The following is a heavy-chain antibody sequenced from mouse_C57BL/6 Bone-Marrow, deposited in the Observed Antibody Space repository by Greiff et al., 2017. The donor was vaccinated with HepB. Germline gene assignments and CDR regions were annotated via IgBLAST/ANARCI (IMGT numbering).Heavy chain of an antibody. CDR1: GYTFTDYN. Sequence: EVQLVESGPELVKPGASVKMSCKASGYTFTDYNMHWVKQSHGKSLEWIGYINPNNGGTSYNQKFKGKATLTVNKASSTAYMELRSLTSEDSAVYYCARYDYDGWYFDVWGTGTTVTVSS. V-gene: IGHV1-22*01. D-gene: IGHD2-4*01. CDR2: INPNNGGT. J-gene: IGHJ1*03. CDR3: ARYDYDGWYFDV.